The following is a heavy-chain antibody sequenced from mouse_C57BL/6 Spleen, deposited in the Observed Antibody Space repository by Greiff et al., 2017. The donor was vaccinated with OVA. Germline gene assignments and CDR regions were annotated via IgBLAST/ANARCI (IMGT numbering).Heavy chain of an antibody. D-gene: IGHD1-1*01. V-gene: IGHV1-81*01. Sequence: VMLVESGAELARPGASVKLSCKASGYTFTSYGISWVKQRTGQGLEWIGEIYPRSGNTYYNEKFKGKATLTADKSSSTAYMELRSLTSEDSAVYFCARSANYYGSSYGAWFAYWGQGTLVTVSA. CDR2: IYPRSGNT. J-gene: IGHJ3*01. CDR3: ARSANYYGSSYGAWFAY. CDR1: GYTFTSYG.